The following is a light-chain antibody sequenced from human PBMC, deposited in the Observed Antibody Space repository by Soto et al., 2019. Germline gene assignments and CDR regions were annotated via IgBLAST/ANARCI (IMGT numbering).Light chain of an antibody. V-gene: IGKV3-20*01. Sequence: EIVLTQSPGTLSLSPGERASLSCGASQRVSSYLAWYQQKPGQAPRLVIYGASRRATGIPDRVSGSGSGTDFTLTISRLEPEDFAVYYCQQYESSPYTFGQGTKLEIK. CDR1: QRVSSY. J-gene: IGKJ2*01. CDR3: QQYESSPYT. CDR2: GAS.